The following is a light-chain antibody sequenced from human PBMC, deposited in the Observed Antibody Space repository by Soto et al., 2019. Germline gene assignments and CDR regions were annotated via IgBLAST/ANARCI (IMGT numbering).Light chain of an antibody. CDR2: WAS. V-gene: IGKV4-1*01. CDR3: HQYYSTPFT. Sequence: DIVMTQSPDSLAVSLGERATINCKASQCVLDSYINKNYLAWYQQKPGQPPKLLIYWASTRESGVPDRFSGTGSGTDFTLTISSLQAEDVAFYYCHQYYSTPFTFAPGTKVDIK. J-gene: IGKJ3*01. CDR1: QCVLDSYINKNY.